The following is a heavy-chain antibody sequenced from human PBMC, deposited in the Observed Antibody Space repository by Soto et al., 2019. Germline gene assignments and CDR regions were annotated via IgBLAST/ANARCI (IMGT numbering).Heavy chain of an antibody. CDR2: VSFNGHT. CDR1: RDSIRDNY. Sequence: SETLSLTCTVSRDSIRDNYWTWIRQTPGKTLEWIGYVSFNGHTNYNPSLKSRVTMSLDASKNDFSLKLNSVTAADTAAYYCAAGFRDRLDSWGRGILVTVSS. J-gene: IGHJ5*01. V-gene: IGHV4-59*01. CDR3: AAGFRDRLDS.